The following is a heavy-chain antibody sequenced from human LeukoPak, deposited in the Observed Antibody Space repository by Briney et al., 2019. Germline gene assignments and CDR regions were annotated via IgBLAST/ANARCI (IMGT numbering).Heavy chain of an antibody. J-gene: IGHJ4*02. V-gene: IGHV3-53*01. CDR3: AREGGGGTPLGSFDY. Sequence: PGGSLRLSCAASGIIVNDNYMSWVRPPPGKGREWVSVMYTGGTTYYAGSVKGRFTISRDNSRNTLYLQMNSLRVEDTAVYDCAREGGGGTPLGSFDYWGQGTLVTVAS. CDR1: GIIVNDNY. D-gene: IGHD4-23*01. CDR2: MYTGGTT.